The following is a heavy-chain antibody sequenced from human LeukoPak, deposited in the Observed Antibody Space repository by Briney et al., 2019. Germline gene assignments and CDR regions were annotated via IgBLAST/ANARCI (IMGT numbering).Heavy chain of an antibody. Sequence: ASVKVSCKASGYTFTTYGINWVRQAPGQGLEWMGWISAFNGGYTNYAQRVQGRVTMTTDTSTSTAYMELRSLRSDDTAVYYCARLVAAAGMVDYWGQGTLVTVSS. D-gene: IGHD6-13*01. CDR3: ARLVAAAGMVDY. CDR2: ISAFNGGYT. CDR1: GYTFTTYG. V-gene: IGHV1-18*01. J-gene: IGHJ4*02.